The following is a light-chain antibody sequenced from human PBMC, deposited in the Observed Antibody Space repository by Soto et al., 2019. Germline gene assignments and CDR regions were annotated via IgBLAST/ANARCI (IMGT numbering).Light chain of an antibody. V-gene: IGKV1-5*03. Sequence: DIQMTQSPSTLSASVGDRVPITCRARQSISSWLSWYQQKPGKASKRLIYKASSLESGVPSRFSASGYGTEFTLNISGLQPDDFATYDCEQYNSLWSFGQGTKVDIK. CDR3: EQYNSLWS. CDR1: QSISSW. CDR2: KAS. J-gene: IGKJ1*01.